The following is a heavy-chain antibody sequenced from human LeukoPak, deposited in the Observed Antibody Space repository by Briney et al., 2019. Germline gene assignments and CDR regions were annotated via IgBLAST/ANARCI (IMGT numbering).Heavy chain of an antibody. Sequence: SETLSLTCTVSGGSISSSSYYWGWIRQPPGKGLEWIGSIYYSGSTYYNPSLKSRVTISVDTSKNQFSLKLSSVTAADTAVYYCARRVSYCSGGSCYGYYGMDVWGQGTTVTVSS. D-gene: IGHD2-15*01. V-gene: IGHV4-39*01. CDR1: GGSISSSSYY. J-gene: IGHJ6*02. CDR3: ARRVSYCSGGSCYGYYGMDV. CDR2: IYYSGST.